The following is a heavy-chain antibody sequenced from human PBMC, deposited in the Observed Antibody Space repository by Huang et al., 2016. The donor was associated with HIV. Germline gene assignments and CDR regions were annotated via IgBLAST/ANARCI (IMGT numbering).Heavy chain of an antibody. J-gene: IGHJ1*01. V-gene: IGHV2-5*01. Sequence: QITLKESGPTLVKPTQTLTLTCTFSGFSLSTSGVGVGWIRQPPGKALEWLALIHWNNDKHYNSSLKSRLTITKDTSKNQVVLTMANVDPLDTATYYCVRRAASGWQQEYFHLWGQGTLVTVSS. CDR1: GFSLSTSGVG. CDR2: IHWNNDK. CDR3: VRRAASGWQQEYFHL. D-gene: IGHD6-19*01.